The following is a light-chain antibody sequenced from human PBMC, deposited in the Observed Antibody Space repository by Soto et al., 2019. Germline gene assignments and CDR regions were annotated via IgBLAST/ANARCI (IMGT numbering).Light chain of an antibody. Sequence: EIVMTQSPATLSVSPVERATLSCRASQSVSSNLVWYQQKPGQAPRLLIYGASTRATGIPARFSGSGSGTGFTLTINSLQSEDFAVYYCQQYNNWVTFGGGTKV. CDR1: QSVSSN. J-gene: IGKJ4*01. CDR2: GAS. V-gene: IGKV3-15*01. CDR3: QQYNNWVT.